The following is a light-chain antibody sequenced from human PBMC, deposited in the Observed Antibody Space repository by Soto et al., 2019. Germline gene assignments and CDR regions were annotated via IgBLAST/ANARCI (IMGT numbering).Light chain of an antibody. CDR3: QQYNSSSTWM. V-gene: IGKV1-5*03. CDR2: KAS. CDR1: QSISIW. J-gene: IGKJ1*01. Sequence: DIQMTQSPSTLSASVGDRVTITCRASQSISIWLAWYQQKVGSAPKLLIYKASILETGVSSRFSGSGSGTEFTLTISSLQPDDFANYYCQQYNSSSTWMFGQGTQVDIX.